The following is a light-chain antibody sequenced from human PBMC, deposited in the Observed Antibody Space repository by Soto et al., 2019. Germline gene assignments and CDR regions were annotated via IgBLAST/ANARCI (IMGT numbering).Light chain of an antibody. Sequence: QSVLAQPASVSGSPGQSITISCTGTSSDVGAYDAVSWYQQHPGKAPQVIIYEVTRRPSGVPDRIFGSKYDTTASLTVSGLQAEDEADYYCSSFAGTNSFVFGTGTKLTVL. CDR2: EVT. V-gene: IGLV2-8*01. CDR3: SSFAGTNSFV. CDR1: SSDVGAYDA. J-gene: IGLJ1*01.